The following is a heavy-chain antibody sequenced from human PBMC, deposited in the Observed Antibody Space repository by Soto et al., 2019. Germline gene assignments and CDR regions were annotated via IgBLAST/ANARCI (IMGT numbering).Heavy chain of an antibody. CDR1: GFTVSSNY. CDR3: ARGRFYGDYGFDY. CDR2: IYSGGST. V-gene: IGHV3-53*01. Sequence: GGSLRLSCAASGFTVSSNYMSWVRQAPGKGLEWVSVIYSGGSTYYADSVKGRFTISRDNSKNTLYLQMNSLRAEDTAVYYCARGRFYGDYGFDYWGQGTLVTVSS. J-gene: IGHJ4*02. D-gene: IGHD4-17*01.